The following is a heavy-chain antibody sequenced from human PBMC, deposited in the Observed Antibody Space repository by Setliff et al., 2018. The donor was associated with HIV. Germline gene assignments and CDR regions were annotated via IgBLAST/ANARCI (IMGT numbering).Heavy chain of an antibody. CDR1: GGSISSNW. CDR2: IYHSGST. Sequence: SETLSLTCAVSGGSISSNWWSWVRQSPGKGLEWIGEIYHSGSTHYNPSLKSRVTISVDTSKNQFSLKLYSVTAADTAVYYCARDIWAYGLMGSWGQGTLVTVSS. V-gene: IGHV4-4*02. J-gene: IGHJ5*02. D-gene: IGHD4-17*01. CDR3: ARDIWAYGLMGS.